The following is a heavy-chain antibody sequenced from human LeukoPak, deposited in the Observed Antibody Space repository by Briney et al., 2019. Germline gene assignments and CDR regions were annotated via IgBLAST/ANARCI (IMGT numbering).Heavy chain of an antibody. D-gene: IGHD5-24*01. CDR2: INEDGSET. CDR1: AFTFSASW. V-gene: IGHV3-7*01. CDR3: TRDRGWQQFDY. J-gene: IGHJ4*02. Sequence: GGSLRLSCVASAFTFSASWMTWVRQAPGKGLERVANINEDGSETWYVDSVRGRFTISRDNARNSLYLQMSSLRDDDTAVYYCTRDRGWQQFDYWGQGTLVTVSS.